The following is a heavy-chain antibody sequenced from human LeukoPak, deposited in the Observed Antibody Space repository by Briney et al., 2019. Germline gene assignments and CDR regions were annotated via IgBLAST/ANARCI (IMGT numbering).Heavy chain of an antibody. CDR1: GYTFTSYD. J-gene: IGHJ5*02. CDR3: ARVGSSSWYSRFDP. CDR2: MNPNSGNT. Sequence: ASVKVSCKASGYTFTSYDINWVRQATGQGLEWVGWMNPNSGNTGYAQKFQGRVTMTRSTSISTAYMELSSLRSEDTAVYYCARVGSSSWYSRFDPWGQGTLVTVSS. V-gene: IGHV1-8*01. D-gene: IGHD6-13*01.